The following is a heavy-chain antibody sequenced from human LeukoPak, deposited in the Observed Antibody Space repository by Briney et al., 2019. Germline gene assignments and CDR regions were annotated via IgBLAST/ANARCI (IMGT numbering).Heavy chain of an antibody. Sequence: SETLSRTGTVSGGSISSGGYYWPWIRQHPGKGLEWIGYIHYSGSTNYNPSLKSRVTISIDTSKNQFSLKLSSVTAADTAVYYCASKSYYYDSSGYYRDYWGQGNLVTVSS. CDR1: GGSISSGGYY. J-gene: IGHJ4*02. D-gene: IGHD3-22*01. CDR3: ASKSYYYDSSGYYRDY. CDR2: IHYSGST. V-gene: IGHV4-31*03.